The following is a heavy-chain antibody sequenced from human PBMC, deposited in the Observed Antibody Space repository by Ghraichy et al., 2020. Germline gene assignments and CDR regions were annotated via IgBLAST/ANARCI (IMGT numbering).Heavy chain of an antibody. CDR3: AREVRHKWRRGEYFQH. V-gene: IGHV4-34*01. Sequence: SETLSLTCAVYGGSFSGYYWSWIRQPPGKGLEWIGEINHSGSTNYSPSLKSRVTISVDTSKNQFSLKLSSVTAADTAVYYCAREVRHKWRRGEYFQHWGQGTLVTVSS. CDR1: GGSFSGYY. J-gene: IGHJ1*01. CDR2: INHSGST. D-gene: IGHD3-10*01.